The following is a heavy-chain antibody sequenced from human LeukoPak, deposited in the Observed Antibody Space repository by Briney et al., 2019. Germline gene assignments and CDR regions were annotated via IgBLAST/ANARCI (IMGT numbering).Heavy chain of an antibody. CDR2: INHSGST. D-gene: IGHD4-23*01. CDR1: GGSFSGYY. J-gene: IGHJ5*02. Sequence: PSETLSLTCAVYGGSFSGYYWSWIRQPPGKGLEWIGEINHSGSTNYNPSLKSRVTISVDTSKNQFSLKLSSVTAADTAVYYCARKYGGNSRHWFDPWGQGTLVTVSS. CDR3: ARKYGGNSRHWFDP. V-gene: IGHV4-34*01.